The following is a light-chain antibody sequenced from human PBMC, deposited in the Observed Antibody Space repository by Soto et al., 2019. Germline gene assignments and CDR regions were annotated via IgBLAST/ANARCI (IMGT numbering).Light chain of an antibody. CDR2: EVS. CDR1: SSDVGSYDH. J-gene: IGLJ1*01. CDR3: ISYTGSSTSYV. Sequence: QSALTQPASVSGSPGQSITISCSGTSSDVGSYDHVAWYQQFPGKTPKLMIYEVSIRPSGVSSRFSGSKSGNTASLTISGLQAEDEADYYCISYTGSSTSYVFGSGTKVTVL. V-gene: IGLV2-14*01.